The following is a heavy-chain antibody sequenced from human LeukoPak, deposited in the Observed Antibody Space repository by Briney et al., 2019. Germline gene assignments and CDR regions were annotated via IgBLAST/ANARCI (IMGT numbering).Heavy chain of an antibody. J-gene: IGHJ4*02. Sequence: PGGSLRLSCAASGFTFSSYSMNWVRQAPGKGLEWVSYISSPSSTIYYADSVKGRFTISRDNAKSSLYLQMNSLRAEDTAVYYCAKDRVPLSLDYWGQGTLVTVSS. CDR3: AKDRVPLSLDY. D-gene: IGHD3-10*01. CDR1: GFTFSSYS. CDR2: ISSPSSTI. V-gene: IGHV3-48*01.